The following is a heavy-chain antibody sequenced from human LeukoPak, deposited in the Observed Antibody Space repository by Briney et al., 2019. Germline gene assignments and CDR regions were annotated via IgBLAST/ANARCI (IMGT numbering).Heavy chain of an antibody. D-gene: IGHD4-17*01. V-gene: IGHV3-53*01. Sequence: PGGSLRLSCAVSGFTVTDNYTSWVRQAPGKGQQWVSVIYPDGRTYYADSVKGRFTISRDISRNTLLLQMNSLRPDDTAVHYCARTNPVYGDYDYWGQGTLVTVSS. CDR2: IYPDGRT. J-gene: IGHJ4*02. CDR1: GFTVTDNY. CDR3: ARTNPVYGDYDY.